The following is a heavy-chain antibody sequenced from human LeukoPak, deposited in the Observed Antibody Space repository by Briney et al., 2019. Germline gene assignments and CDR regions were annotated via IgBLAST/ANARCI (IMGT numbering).Heavy chain of an antibody. D-gene: IGHD3-22*01. Sequence: ASVNVSCKASGYTFTSYDINWVRQATGQGLEWMGWMNPNSGNTGYTQTFQGRVTMTRNTSISTAYMELSSLRSEDTAVYYCARDLRHYYDSSGPPRYYGMDVWGQGTTVTVCS. J-gene: IGHJ6*02. CDR3: ARDLRHYYDSSGPPRYYGMDV. V-gene: IGHV1-8*01. CDR1: GYTFTSYD. CDR2: MNPNSGNT.